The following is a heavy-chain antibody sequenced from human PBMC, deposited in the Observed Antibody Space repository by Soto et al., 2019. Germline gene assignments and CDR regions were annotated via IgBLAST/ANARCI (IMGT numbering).Heavy chain of an antibody. J-gene: IGHJ6*02. Sequence: GGSLRLSCATSGFTFDDYALHWVRQIPGKGLEWVSGINWNSETVGYADSVKGRFTISRDSAKNSLYLQMTTLRPEDTALYFCARDQDLGGYDLRPMYGLDVWGQGTTVTVSS. D-gene: IGHD5-12*01. CDR3: ARDQDLGGYDLRPMYGLDV. CDR2: INWNSETV. CDR1: GFTFDDYA. V-gene: IGHV3-9*01.